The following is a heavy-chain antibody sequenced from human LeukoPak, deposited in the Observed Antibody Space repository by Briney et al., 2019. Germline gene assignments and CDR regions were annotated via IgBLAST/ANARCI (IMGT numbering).Heavy chain of an antibody. Sequence: GGSLRLSCAASGFTFSSYWMSWVRQAPGKGLEWVANIKQDGSEKYYVDSVKGRFTISRDNAKNSLYLQMNSLRAEDTAVYYCARDRGQYSSGWYRYFDYWGQGTLVTVSS. V-gene: IGHV3-7*01. CDR2: IKQDGSEK. D-gene: IGHD6-19*01. CDR3: ARDRGQYSSGWYRYFDY. CDR1: GFTFSSYW. J-gene: IGHJ4*02.